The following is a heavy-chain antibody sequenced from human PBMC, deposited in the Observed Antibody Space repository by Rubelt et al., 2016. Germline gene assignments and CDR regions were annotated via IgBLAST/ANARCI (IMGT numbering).Heavy chain of an antibody. D-gene: IGHD3-22*01. J-gene: IGHJ2*01. CDR3: AREYYYDSSGYYFVSRYFDL. CDR1: GFTFDDYA. V-gene: IGHV3-9*01. CDR2: ISWNSVSI. Sequence: EVQLVESGGGLVKPGGSLSLSCAASGFTFDDYAMHWVRQVPGKGLEWVSGISWNSVSIGYVDSVKGRFTISRDNAKNSLYLQMNSLRAEDTAVYYCAREYYYDSSGYYFVSRYFDLWGRGTLVTVSS.